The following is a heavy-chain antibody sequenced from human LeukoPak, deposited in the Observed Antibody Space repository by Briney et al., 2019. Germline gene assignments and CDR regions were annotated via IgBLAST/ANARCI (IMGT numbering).Heavy chain of an antibody. V-gene: IGHV3-53*01. Sequence: GGSLGLSCAASGFTVSSNYMSWVRQAPGKGLEWVSVIYSGGSTYYADSVKGRFTISRDNSKNTLYLQMNSLRAEDTDVYYCARDNKYCSGGSCYFAFDYWGQGTLVTVSS. CDR1: GFTVSSNY. CDR3: ARDNKYCSGGSCYFAFDY. J-gene: IGHJ4*02. D-gene: IGHD2-15*01. CDR2: IYSGGST.